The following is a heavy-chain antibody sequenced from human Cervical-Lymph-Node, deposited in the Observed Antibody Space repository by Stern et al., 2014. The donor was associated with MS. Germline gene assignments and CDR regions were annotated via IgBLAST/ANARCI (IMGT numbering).Heavy chain of an antibody. D-gene: IGHD1-26*01. CDR2: IYYSGST. Sequence: QVQLQESGPGLVKPSQTLSLTCTVSGGSISSDDYYWSWIRQHPGKGLEWIGYIYYSGSTYYNPSLKSRVTISVDTSKSQFSQKLSSVTAADTAVYYCARDGPQVGAGSFDIWGQGTMVTVSS. CDR3: ARDGPQVGAGSFDI. J-gene: IGHJ3*02. V-gene: IGHV4-31*03. CDR1: GGSISSDDYY.